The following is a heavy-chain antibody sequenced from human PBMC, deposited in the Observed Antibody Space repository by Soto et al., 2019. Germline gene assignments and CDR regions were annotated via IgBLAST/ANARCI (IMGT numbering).Heavy chain of an antibody. J-gene: IGHJ4*02. D-gene: IGHD3-3*01. CDR2: IWYDGSNK. CDR1: GFTFSSYG. Sequence: PGGSLRLSCAASGFTFSSYGMHWVRQAPGKGLEWVAVIWYDGSNKYYADSVKGRFTISRDNSKNTLYLQMNSLRAEDTAVYYCARLFGGVSTFDYWGQGTLVTVSS. V-gene: IGHV3-33*01. CDR3: ARLFGGVSTFDY.